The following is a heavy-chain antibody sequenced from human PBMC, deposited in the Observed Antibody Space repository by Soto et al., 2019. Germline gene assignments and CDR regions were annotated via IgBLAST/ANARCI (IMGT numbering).Heavy chain of an antibody. J-gene: IGHJ4*02. CDR2: TNPNSGNS. D-gene: IGHD3-10*01. CDR3: ARGDYHGDY. V-gene: IGHV1-8*01. CDR1: GYAFTTFD. Sequence: ASVKVSCKAFGYAFTTFDINWVRQATGRGPEWMGWTNPNSGNSGSAQKFQGRITLTRDTSIDTAYMELTSLTSDDTAVYYCARGDYHGDYWGQGVLVTVSS.